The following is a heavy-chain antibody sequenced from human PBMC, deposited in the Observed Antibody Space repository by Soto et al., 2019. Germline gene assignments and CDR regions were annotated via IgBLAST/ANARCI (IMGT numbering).Heavy chain of an antibody. CDR3: ARGKWFDP. V-gene: IGHV3-30*03. J-gene: IGHJ5*02. CDR1: GFTFSSYG. CDR2: VSYDGTNK. Sequence: VQLVESGGGLVKPGGSLRLSCAASGFTFSSYGMHWVRQAPGKGLEWVSAVSYDGTNKYYADSVKGRFTISRDNSKNTLYVQMNSLSAEDTAVYYCARGKWFDPWGQGTLVTVSS.